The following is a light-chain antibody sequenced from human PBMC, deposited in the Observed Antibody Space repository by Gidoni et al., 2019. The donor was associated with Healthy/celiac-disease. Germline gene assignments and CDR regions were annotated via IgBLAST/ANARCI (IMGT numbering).Light chain of an antibody. V-gene: IGKV1-5*03. J-gene: IGKJ2*01. CDR3: QQGVT. CDR2: KAS. CDR1: QSISSW. Sequence: DIQMTQSPSTLSASVGDRVTLTCRASQSISSWLAWYQQKPGKAPKLLIYKASSLESGVPSRFSGSGSGTEFTLTISSLQPDDFATYYCQQGVTFGQGTKLEIK.